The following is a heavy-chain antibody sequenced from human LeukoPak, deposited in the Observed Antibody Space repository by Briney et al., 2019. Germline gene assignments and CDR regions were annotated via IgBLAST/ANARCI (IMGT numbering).Heavy chain of an antibody. CDR3: ARGYGDYGKYYFDS. V-gene: IGHV3-21*01. CDR1: GFTFSTFP. CDR2: ISSGSGYI. D-gene: IGHD4-17*01. Sequence: PVGSLRLSCAASGFTFSTFPMNWVRQAPGKGLEWVSSISSGSGYIYYADSVKGRFTISRANAKNSLYLQMNSLRAEDTAVYYCARGYGDYGKYYFDSWGQGTLVTVSS. J-gene: IGHJ4*02.